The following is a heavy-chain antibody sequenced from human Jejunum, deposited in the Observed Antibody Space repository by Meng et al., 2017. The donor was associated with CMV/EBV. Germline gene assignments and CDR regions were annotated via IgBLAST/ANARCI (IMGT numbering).Heavy chain of an antibody. CDR3: ARDKIAVAGITGDY. CDR1: GYTFTSYA. CDR2: INTNTGNP. Sequence: QGALVQPGFELKKPGASVKVSCKASGYTFTSYAKNWGRQAPGQGLEWMGWINTNTGNPTYAQGFTGRFVFSLDTSVSTAYLQISSLKAEDTAVYYCARDKIAVAGITGDYWGQGTLVTVSS. D-gene: IGHD6-19*01. V-gene: IGHV7-4-1*02. J-gene: IGHJ4*02.